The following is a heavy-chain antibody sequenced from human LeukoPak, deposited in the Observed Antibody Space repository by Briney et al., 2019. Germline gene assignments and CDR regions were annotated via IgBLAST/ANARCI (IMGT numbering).Heavy chain of an antibody. CDR2: INPNSGGT. D-gene: IGHD3-22*01. CDR1: GYTFTGYY. CDR3: ARVSYYDSSGDTADY. J-gene: IGHJ4*02. Sequence: ASVKVSCKASGYTFTGYYMHWVRQASGQGLEWMGRINPNSGGTNYAQKFQGRVTMTRDTSISTAYVELSRLRSDDTAVYYCARVSYYDSSGDTADYWGQGTLVTVSS. V-gene: IGHV1-2*06.